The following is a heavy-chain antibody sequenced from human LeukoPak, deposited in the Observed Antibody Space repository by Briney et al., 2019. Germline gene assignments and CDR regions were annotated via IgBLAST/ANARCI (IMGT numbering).Heavy chain of an antibody. CDR3: ARGNVGAILADYYYYGMDV. D-gene: IGHD1-26*01. CDR1: GFTFTSSA. V-gene: IGHV1-58*02. Sequence: ASVKVSCKASGFTFTSSAMQWVRQARGQRLEWIGWIVVGSGNTNYAQRFQERVTITRDMSTSTAYMELNSLRAEDTAVYYCARGNVGAILADYYYYGMDVWGQGTTVTVSS. CDR2: IVVGSGNT. J-gene: IGHJ6*02.